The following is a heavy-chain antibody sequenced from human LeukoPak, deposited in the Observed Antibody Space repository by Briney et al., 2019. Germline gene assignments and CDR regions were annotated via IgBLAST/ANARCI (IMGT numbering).Heavy chain of an antibody. D-gene: IGHD2-2*01. Sequence: SGTLSLTCAVSGYSISSGYYWGWIRQPPGKGLEWIGSIYHSGSTYYNPSLKSRVTISVDTSKNQFSLKLSSVTAADTAVYYCARCHYSQLHGGRAFDIWGQGTMVTVSS. CDR3: ARCHYSQLHGGRAFDI. CDR2: IYHSGST. J-gene: IGHJ3*02. CDR1: GYSISSGYY. V-gene: IGHV4-38-2*01.